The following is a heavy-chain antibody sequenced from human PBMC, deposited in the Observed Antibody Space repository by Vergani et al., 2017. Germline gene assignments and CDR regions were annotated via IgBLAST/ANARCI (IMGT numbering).Heavy chain of an antibody. D-gene: IGHD4-17*01. CDR2: ISAYNGDT. CDR3: ARVHGDSAPPGDGRID. Sequence: QVQLVQSGAEVKKPGASVKVSCKTSGYTFTNYGISWVRQAPGQGLEWMGWISAYNGDTKYAQKLQGRVTMTRDTSTSTGYMELRSLRSDDTADYYCARVHGDSAPPGDGRIDWGQGTLVTVSS. J-gene: IGHJ4*02. V-gene: IGHV1-18*01. CDR1: GYTFTNYG.